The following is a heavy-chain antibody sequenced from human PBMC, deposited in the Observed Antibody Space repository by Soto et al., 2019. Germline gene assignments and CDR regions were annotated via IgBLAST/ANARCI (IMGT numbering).Heavy chain of an antibody. J-gene: IGHJ6*02. D-gene: IGHD1-20*01. V-gene: IGHV4-39*07. CDR3: ARYKSNYYYGMDV. CDR2: IYYSGTT. Sequence: SETLSLTCTVSGGSISSSSYYWGWIRQPPGKGLEWIGSIYYSGTTYYNPSLKSRVTISVDTSKNQFSLKLSSVAAADTAVYYCARYKSNYYYGMDVWGQGTTVTVSS. CDR1: GGSISSSSYY.